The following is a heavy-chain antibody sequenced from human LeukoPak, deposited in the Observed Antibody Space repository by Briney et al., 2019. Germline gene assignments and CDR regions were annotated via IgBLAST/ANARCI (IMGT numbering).Heavy chain of an antibody. V-gene: IGHV4-4*07. Sequence: SETPSLTCTVSGGSITSYYWSWIRQPAGKGLEWIGRIYSSGSTNFNPSLKSRVTMSVDTSKNQISLNLTSVTAADTAVYYCARAPTREGGGALFDYWGQGTLLTVSS. J-gene: IGHJ4*02. CDR2: IYSSGST. CDR1: GGSITSYY. CDR3: ARAPTREGGGALFDY. D-gene: IGHD3-16*01.